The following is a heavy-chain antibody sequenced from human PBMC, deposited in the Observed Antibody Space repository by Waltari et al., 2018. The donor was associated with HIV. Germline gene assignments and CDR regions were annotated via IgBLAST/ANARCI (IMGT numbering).Heavy chain of an antibody. J-gene: IGHJ6*02. CDR1: GGSISSGSYY. V-gene: IGHV4-61*02. D-gene: IGHD4-4*01. CDR3: ARIPPSRSHPYSYYDMDV. Sequence: QVQLQESGPGLVKPSQTLSLTCTVSGGSISSGSYYWSWIRQPAGKGLEWIGRIYISGSTNYNPALKSRVTISVDTSKNHFSLKLSSVTAADTAVYYCARIPPSRSHPYSYYDMDVWGQGTTVTVSS. CDR2: IYISGST.